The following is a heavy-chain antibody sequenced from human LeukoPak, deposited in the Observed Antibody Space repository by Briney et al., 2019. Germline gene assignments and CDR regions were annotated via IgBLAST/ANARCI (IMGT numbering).Heavy chain of an antibody. CDR2: INSDGTTT. J-gene: IGHJ6*03. CDR1: GFTFSNYW. V-gene: IGHV3-74*01. CDR3: ARGTYMDV. Sequence: PGGSLRLSCAASGFTFSNYWMHWLRQAPGKGLVWVSRINSDGTTTNYADFVKGRFTISRDNAKNTVYLEMNSLRAEDAAVYYCARGTYMDVWGKGTTVTVSS.